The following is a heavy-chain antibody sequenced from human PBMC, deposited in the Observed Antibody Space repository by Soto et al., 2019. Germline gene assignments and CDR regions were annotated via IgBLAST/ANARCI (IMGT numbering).Heavy chain of an antibody. Sequence: QAQLVQSGAEAKRPGTSVKVSCKVSGYTFTNYFLWIRQAPGQGLEGMGWMNTNDGDTEYARKFQGRVTLTRDTSITTAYMELSSLTSDDTAVYYCARENWSYVDWGQGTVVTVSS. CDR1: GYTFTNY. J-gene: IGHJ4*02. CDR2: MNTNDGDT. D-gene: IGHD1-26*01. V-gene: IGHV1-2*02. CDR3: ARENWSYVD.